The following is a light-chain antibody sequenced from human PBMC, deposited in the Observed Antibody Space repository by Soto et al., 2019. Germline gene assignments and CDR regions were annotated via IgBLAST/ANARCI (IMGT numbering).Light chain of an antibody. Sequence: EIVLTQSPDTLSLSPGEIATLSCSASQSIGNNYLAWYQQKPGQAPRLLIHSASTRATGIPDRFSGSGSGTDFTLTISRLEPDDFAVYYCHQHAESPLNFGGGTKVDIK. CDR1: QSIGNNY. CDR3: HQHAESPLN. V-gene: IGKV3-20*01. J-gene: IGKJ4*01. CDR2: SAS.